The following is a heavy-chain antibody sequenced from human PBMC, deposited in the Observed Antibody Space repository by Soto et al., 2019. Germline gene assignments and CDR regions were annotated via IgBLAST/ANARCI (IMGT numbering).Heavy chain of an antibody. CDR3: GRVYCSGGSCFWFDP. D-gene: IGHD2-15*01. V-gene: IGHV4-59*12. CDR2: IYYSGST. Sequence: PSETLSLTCTVSGGSISSYYWSWIRQPPGKGLEWIGYIYYSGSTNYNPSLKSRVTISVDRSKNQFSLKLSSVTAADTAVYYCGRVYCSGGSCFWFDPWGQGTLVTVSS. J-gene: IGHJ5*02. CDR1: GGSISSYY.